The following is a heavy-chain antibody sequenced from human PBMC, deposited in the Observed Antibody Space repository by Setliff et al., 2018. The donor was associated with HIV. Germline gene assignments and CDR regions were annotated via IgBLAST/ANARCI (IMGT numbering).Heavy chain of an antibody. CDR3: AREIWGQVAHVPYGMDV. CDR2: FYTSGST. Sequence: PSETLSFTCTVSGGSISSYYWSWIRQPAGKGLEWIGRFYTSGSTNYNPSLKSRVTMPVDTSKNQFSLKVRYVTAADTAIYYCAREIWGQVAHVPYGMDVWGQGTTVTVSS. CDR1: GGSISSYY. V-gene: IGHV4-4*07. D-gene: IGHD5-12*01. J-gene: IGHJ6*02.